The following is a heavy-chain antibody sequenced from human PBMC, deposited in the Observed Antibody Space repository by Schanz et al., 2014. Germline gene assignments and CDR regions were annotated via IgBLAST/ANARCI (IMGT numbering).Heavy chain of an antibody. V-gene: IGHV3-48*01. J-gene: IGHJ4*02. D-gene: IGHD1-26*01. CDR3: ARGGSGSHDRRDY. Sequence: EVQLVESGGGLVQPGGSLRLSCAASGFTFSSYAMGWVRQARGKGLEWVSYISGSSRTIYYADSMKGRFTVSRDNAENALYLQMNSLRAEDTDLYFCARGGSGSHDRRDYWGQGTLVTVSS. CDR1: GFTFSSYA. CDR2: ISGSSRTI.